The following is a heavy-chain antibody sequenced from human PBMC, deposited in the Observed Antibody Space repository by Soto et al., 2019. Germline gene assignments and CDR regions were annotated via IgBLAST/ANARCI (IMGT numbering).Heavy chain of an antibody. CDR2: IYYSGST. J-gene: IGHJ6*02. Sequence: SETLSLTCTVSGGSISSYYWSWIRQPPGKGLEWIGYIYYSGSTNYNPSLKSRVTISVDTSKNQFSLKLSSVTAADTAVYYCARALDIVAHGMDVWGQGTTVTAP. V-gene: IGHV4-59*01. CDR1: GGSISSYY. D-gene: IGHD2-15*01. CDR3: ARALDIVAHGMDV.